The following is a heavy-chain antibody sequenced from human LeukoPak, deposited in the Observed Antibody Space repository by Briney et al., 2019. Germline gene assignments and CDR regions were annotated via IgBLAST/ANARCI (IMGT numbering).Heavy chain of an antibody. V-gene: IGHV3-11*05. CDR3: ARDAQNYGMDV. CDR1: GIAVSNAW. Sequence: GESLRLSCGASGIAVSNAWMTWIRQAPGKGLEWVSYISSSSSYTNYADSVKGRFTISRDNAKNSLYLQMNSLRAEDTAVYYCARDAQNYGMDVWGQGTTVTVSS. J-gene: IGHJ6*02. CDR2: ISSSSSYT.